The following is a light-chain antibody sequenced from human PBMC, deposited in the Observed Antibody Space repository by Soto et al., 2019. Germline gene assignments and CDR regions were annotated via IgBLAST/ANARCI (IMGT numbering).Light chain of an antibody. CDR1: SSDVGGYNY. J-gene: IGLJ2*01. V-gene: IGLV2-14*01. CDR2: DVS. Sequence: QSVLTQPASVSGSPGQSITISCTGTSSDVGGYNYVSWYQQHPGKAPKLMIYDVSNRPSGVSNRFSGSKSGNTASLTISGLQAEDEADYYCSSYTSSSTLVFGGGTKLPLL. CDR3: SSYTSSSTLV.